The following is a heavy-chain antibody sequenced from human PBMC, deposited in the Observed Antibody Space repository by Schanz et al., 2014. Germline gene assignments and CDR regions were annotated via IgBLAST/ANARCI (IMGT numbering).Heavy chain of an antibody. CDR1: GFTFSSYS. J-gene: IGHJ4*02. D-gene: IGHD3-10*01. Sequence: EVQVVESGGGLVQPGGSLRLSCTASGFTFSSYSMNWVRQAPGKGLEWVSYVSRSTPDIYYADSVKGRFTMSRDNAKNSVFLQMNSLRPEDTAVYYCAKYRGYYRVSGSYRELEYWGQGTLVTVSS. V-gene: IGHV3-48*01. CDR3: AKYRGYYRVSGSYRELEY. CDR2: VSRSTPDI.